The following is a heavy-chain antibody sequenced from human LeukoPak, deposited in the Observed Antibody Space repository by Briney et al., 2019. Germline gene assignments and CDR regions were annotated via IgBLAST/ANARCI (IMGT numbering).Heavy chain of an antibody. CDR1: GYRFDGYW. J-gene: IGHJ4*02. Sequence: GESLKIPCKGVGYRFDGYWVAWVRQMPGKGLEWMGIIYPGDSDTRYSPSFQDQVTISADKSISTAYLQWSSLKASDTAMYYCATHDYGGNTVFDYWGQGTLVTVSS. CDR3: ATHDYGGNTVFDY. D-gene: IGHD4-23*01. V-gene: IGHV5-51*01. CDR2: IYPGDSDT.